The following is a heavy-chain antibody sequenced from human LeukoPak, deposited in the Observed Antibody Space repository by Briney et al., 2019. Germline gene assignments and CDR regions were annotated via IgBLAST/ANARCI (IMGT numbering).Heavy chain of an antibody. Sequence: EASVKVSCKASGYTFTGYYMHWVRQAPGQGLEWMGWINPNSGGTNYAQKFQGWVTMTRDTSISTAYMEVSNLRSDDTAFYYCARAPMGTAALYWGQGTLVTVSS. CDR1: GYTFTGYY. J-gene: IGHJ4*02. CDR3: ARAPMGTAALY. D-gene: IGHD2-2*01. V-gene: IGHV1-2*04. CDR2: INPNSGGT.